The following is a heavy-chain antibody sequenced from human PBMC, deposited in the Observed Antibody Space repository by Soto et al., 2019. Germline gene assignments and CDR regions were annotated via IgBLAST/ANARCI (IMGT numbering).Heavy chain of an antibody. D-gene: IGHD7-27*01. CDR2: MNPNNGNT. CDR3: ARGPRNWGVDY. V-gene: IGHV1-8*01. J-gene: IGHJ4*02. Sequence: QVQLVQSGAEVKKPGASVKVSCKAAAYTFTSYDINWVRQATGQDFEWMGWMNPNNGNTAYAQKFQGGVTMTRDTSKGTASMELSSVTSEDTAVYYCARGPRNWGVDYWGQGTLVTVSS. CDR1: AYTFTSYD.